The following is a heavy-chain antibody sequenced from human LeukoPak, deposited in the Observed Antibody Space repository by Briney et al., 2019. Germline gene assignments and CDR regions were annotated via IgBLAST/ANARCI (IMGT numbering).Heavy chain of an antibody. V-gene: IGHV3-23*01. CDR1: DSNIGTYA. D-gene: IGHD3-9*01. J-gene: IGHJ4*02. Sequence: GGSLRLSCGAPDSNIGTYAVTWVRQAPGKGLEWVSAISGSGGSTYYADSVKGRFTISRDNSKNTLYLQMNSLRAEDTAVYYCAKARNYDILTGLSDYWGQGTLVTVSS. CDR3: AKARNYDILTGLSDY. CDR2: ISGSGGST.